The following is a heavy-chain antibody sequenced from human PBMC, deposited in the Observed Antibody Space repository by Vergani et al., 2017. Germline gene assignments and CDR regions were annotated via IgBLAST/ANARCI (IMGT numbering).Heavy chain of an antibody. CDR2: IYYSGST. J-gene: IGHJ4*02. CDR1: GGSISSSSYY. V-gene: IGHV4-39*01. CDR3: AATGYSSGWYSNY. D-gene: IGHD6-19*01. Sequence: QLQLQESGPGLVKPSETLSLTCTVSGGSISSSSYYWGWIRQPPGKGLEWIGSIYYSGSTYYNPSLKSRVTISVDTSKNQFSLKLSSVTAADTAVYYCAATGYSSGWYSNYWGLGTLVTVSS.